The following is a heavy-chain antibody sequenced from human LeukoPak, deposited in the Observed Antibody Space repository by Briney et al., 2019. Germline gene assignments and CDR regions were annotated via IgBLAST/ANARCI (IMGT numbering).Heavy chain of an antibody. CDR2: IRSKANSYAT. V-gene: IGHV3-73*01. CDR3: TRHFIAARPSGGWFDP. Sequence: PGGSLRLSCAASGFTFSGSAMHWVRQASGKGLEWVGRIRSKANSYATAYAASVKGRFTISRDDSKNTAYLQMNSLKTEDTAVYYCTRHFIAARPSGGWFDPWGQGTLVTVSS. J-gene: IGHJ5*02. CDR1: GFTFSGSA. D-gene: IGHD6-6*01.